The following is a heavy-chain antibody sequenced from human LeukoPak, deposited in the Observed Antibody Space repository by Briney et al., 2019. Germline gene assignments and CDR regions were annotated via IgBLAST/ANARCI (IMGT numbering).Heavy chain of an antibody. V-gene: IGHV3-30*18. CDR2: ISYDASNK. J-gene: IGHJ4*02. CDR3: AKSHGYSYAFAY. CDR1: GFTFSRYG. D-gene: IGHD5-18*01. Sequence: GGSLRLSCAASGFTFSRYGMHWVRQTPGKGLEWVAVISYDASNKYYADSVKGRFTISRDNSKNTLYLQMNSLRAEDTAVYYCAKSHGYSYAFAYWGPGTLVTVSS.